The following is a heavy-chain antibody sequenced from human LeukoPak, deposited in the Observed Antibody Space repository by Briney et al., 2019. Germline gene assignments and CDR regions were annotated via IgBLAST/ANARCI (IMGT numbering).Heavy chain of an antibody. CDR3: ARGLSAAPPGRY. J-gene: IGHJ4*02. Sequence: SETLSLTCAVYGGSFSGYYWSWIRQPPGKGLEWIGEINHSGSTNYNPSLKSRVTISVDTSKNQFSLKLSSVTAADTAVYYCARGLSAAPPGRYWGQGTLATVSS. CDR2: INHSGST. V-gene: IGHV4-34*01. CDR1: GGSFSGYY. D-gene: IGHD6-13*01.